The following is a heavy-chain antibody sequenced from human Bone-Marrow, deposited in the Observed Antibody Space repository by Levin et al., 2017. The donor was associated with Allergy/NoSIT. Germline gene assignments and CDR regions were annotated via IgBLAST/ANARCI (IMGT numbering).Heavy chain of an antibody. CDR1: GFTFSSYS. J-gene: IGHJ6*02. CDR3: ARDSGGAGGYCTNGVCLNYYGMDV. V-gene: IGHV3-21*01. Sequence: GGSLRLSCAASGFTFSSYSMNWVRQAPGKGLEWVSSISSSSSYIYYADSVKGRFTISRDNAKNSLYLQMNSLRAEDTAVYYCARDSGGAGGYCTNGVCLNYYGMDVWGQGTTVTVSS. CDR2: ISSSSSYI. D-gene: IGHD2-8*01.